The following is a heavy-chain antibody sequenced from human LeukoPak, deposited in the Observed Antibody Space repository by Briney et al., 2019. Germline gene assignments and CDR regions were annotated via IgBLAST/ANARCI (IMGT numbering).Heavy chain of an antibody. CDR2: IYYSGST. CDR1: GYSISSSYY. D-gene: IGHD2-15*01. Sequence: PSETLSLTCTVSGYSISSSYYWGWIRQPPGKGLERIGSIYYSGSTYYNPSLKSRVTISVDTSKNQFSLKLSSVTAADTAVYYCARDFVHCSGGSCYSLSWFDPWGQGTLVTVSS. J-gene: IGHJ5*02. V-gene: IGHV4-38-2*02. CDR3: ARDFVHCSGGSCYSLSWFDP.